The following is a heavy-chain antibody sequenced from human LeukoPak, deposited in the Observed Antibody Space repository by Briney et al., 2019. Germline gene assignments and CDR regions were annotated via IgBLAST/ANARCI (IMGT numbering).Heavy chain of an antibody. D-gene: IGHD2-15*01. V-gene: IGHV4-34*01. CDR1: GGSFSGYY. CDR2: INHSGST. Sequence: SETLSLTCAVYGGSFSGYYWSWIRQPPGKGLEWIGEINHSGSTNYNPSLKSRVTISVDTSKNQFSLKLSSVTAADTAVYYCARRAVVVAARIFDYWGQGTLVTVSS. CDR3: ARRAVVVAARIFDY. J-gene: IGHJ4*02.